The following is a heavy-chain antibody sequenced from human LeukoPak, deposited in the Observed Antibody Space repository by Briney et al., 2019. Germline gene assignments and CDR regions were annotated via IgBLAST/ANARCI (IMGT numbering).Heavy chain of an antibody. CDR3: ARWGNWNYDYYYMDV. D-gene: IGHD1-1*01. Sequence: GGSLRLSCAASGFTFSSYAMHWARQAPGKGLVWVSRINSDGSSTSYADSVKGRFTISRDNAKNTLYLEMNSLSTEDTALYYCARWGNWNYDYYYMDVWGKGTTVTVSS. CDR2: INSDGSST. CDR1: GFTFSSYA. V-gene: IGHV3-74*01. J-gene: IGHJ6*03.